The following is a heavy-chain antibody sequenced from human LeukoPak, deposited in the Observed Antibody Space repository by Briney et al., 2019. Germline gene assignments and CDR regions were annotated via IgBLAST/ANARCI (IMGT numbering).Heavy chain of an antibody. J-gene: IGHJ6*02. CDR3: AGHRSFALDV. Sequence: SETLSLTCTVSGGSISSYFWNWIRQPAGKGLEWIAYIYYTGTTNQNPSLKSRVTISVDTSKNQFSLKLSSVTPADTAVYYCAGHRSFALDVWGQGTAVTVSS. CDR2: IYYTGTT. CDR1: GGSISSYF. V-gene: IGHV4-59*01.